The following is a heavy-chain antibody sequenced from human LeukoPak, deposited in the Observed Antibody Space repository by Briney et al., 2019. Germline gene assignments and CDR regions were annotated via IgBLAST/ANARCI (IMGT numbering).Heavy chain of an antibody. CDR3: ARGRGQQLVSNYYYYYGMDV. V-gene: IGHV1-46*01. CDR1: GYTFTSYY. CDR2: INPSGGST. Sequence: GASVKVSCKASGYTFTSYYMHWVRQAPGQGLEWMGIINPSGGSTSYAQKFQGRVTMTRDTSTSTVYMELSSLRSDDTAVYYCARGRGQQLVSNYYYYYGMDVWGQGTTVTVSS. D-gene: IGHD6-13*01. J-gene: IGHJ6*02.